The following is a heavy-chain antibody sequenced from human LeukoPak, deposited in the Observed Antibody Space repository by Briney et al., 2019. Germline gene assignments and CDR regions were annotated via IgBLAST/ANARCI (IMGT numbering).Heavy chain of an antibody. CDR2: MYYSGST. D-gene: IGHD3-10*02. V-gene: IGHV4-39*01. J-gene: IGHJ4*02. CDR1: GGSISTSGYY. CDR3: ARRRGMFSYYFDY. Sequence: SETLSLTCSVSGGSISTSGYYWGWIRQPPGKGLEYIGSMYYSGSTDYSPSLKSRVTISVDTSNNHFSLRLSSVTAADAAVYYCARRRGMFSYYFDYWGQGTLVTVSS.